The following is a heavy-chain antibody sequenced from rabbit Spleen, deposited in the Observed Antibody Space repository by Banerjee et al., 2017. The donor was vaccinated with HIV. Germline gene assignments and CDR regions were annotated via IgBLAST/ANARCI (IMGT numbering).Heavy chain of an antibody. CDR1: GISFGISDY. V-gene: IGHV1S40*01. Sequence: QSLEESGGGLVKPGGTLTLTCKASGISFGISDYMCWVRQAPGKGLEWIACIDAGSSDFTYHANWAKGRFTISKTSSTTVTLQATSLTVADTATYFCARDSGYWAVAFDLWGPGTLVTVS. CDR2: IDAGSSDFT. D-gene: IGHD1-1*01. CDR3: ARDSGYWAVAFDL. J-gene: IGHJ4*01.